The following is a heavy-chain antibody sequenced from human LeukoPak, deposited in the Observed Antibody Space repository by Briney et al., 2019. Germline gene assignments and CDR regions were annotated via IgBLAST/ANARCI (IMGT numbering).Heavy chain of an antibody. CDR3: AKVSVVPAAPGVDI. Sequence: ASVKVSCKASGYTFTSYDINWVRQATGQGLEWMGWMNPNSGNTGYAQKFQGRVTMTRNTSISTAYMELSSLRAEDTAVYYCAKVSVVPAAPGVDIWGQGTMVTVSS. V-gene: IGHV1-8*01. D-gene: IGHD2-2*01. J-gene: IGHJ3*02. CDR1: GYTFTSYD. CDR2: MNPNSGNT.